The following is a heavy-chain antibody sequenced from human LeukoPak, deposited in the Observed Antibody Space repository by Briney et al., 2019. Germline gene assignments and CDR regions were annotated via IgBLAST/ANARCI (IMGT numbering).Heavy chain of an antibody. J-gene: IGHJ6*03. D-gene: IGHD3-22*01. CDR1: EFSVGSNY. V-gene: IGHV3-66*01. CDR3: ARDTMIVVVILGYMDV. CDR2: IYSGGST. Sequence: PGGSLRLSCAASEFSVGSNYMTWVRQAPGKGLEWVSLIYSGGSTYYADSVKGRFTISRDNSKNTLYLQMNSLRAEDTAVYYCARDTMIVVVILGYMDVWGKGTTVTVSS.